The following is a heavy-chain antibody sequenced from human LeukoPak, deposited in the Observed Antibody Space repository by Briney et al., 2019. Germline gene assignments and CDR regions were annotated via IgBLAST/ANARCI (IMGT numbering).Heavy chain of an antibody. CDR1: GGSISSSSYY. D-gene: IGHD3-10*01. CDR3: ARLSRGTMVRGGYYFDY. V-gene: IGHV4-39*01. J-gene: IGHJ4*02. Sequence: SETLSLTCTVSGGSISSSSYYWGWIRQPPGKGLEWIGSIYYSGSTYYNPSLKSRVTISVDTSKNQFSLKLSSVTAADTAVYYCARLSRGTMVRGGYYFDYWSQGTLVTVSS. CDR2: IYYSGST.